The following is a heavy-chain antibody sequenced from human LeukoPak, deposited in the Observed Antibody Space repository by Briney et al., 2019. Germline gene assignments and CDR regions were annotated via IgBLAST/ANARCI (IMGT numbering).Heavy chain of an antibody. V-gene: IGHV3-7*01. CDR3: ARHIPPGNNYFAC. Sequence: GGSLRLSCAVSGFTFSDHWMTWVRQAPGKRLEWVANIKEDGSGKYYADSVKGRFTVSRDNAKNSLSLQMNSLGAEDTAVYYCARHIPPGNNYFACWGQRTLVTVSS. J-gene: IGHJ4*02. D-gene: IGHD1/OR15-1a*01. CDR2: IKEDGSGK. CDR1: GFTFSDHW.